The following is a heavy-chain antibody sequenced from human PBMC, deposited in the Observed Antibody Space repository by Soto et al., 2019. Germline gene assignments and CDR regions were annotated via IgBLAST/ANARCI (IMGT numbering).Heavy chain of an antibody. D-gene: IGHD3-16*01. V-gene: IGHV3-7*01. Sequence: TGGSLRLSCAASGIRCTSSWMSWVRQAPGKGLEWVAHINQDGGQKYYVDSAKGRFTMSRDNAKTSLYLQMNSLRAEDTAVFYCVSWADAADEDYFHHWGQGTLVTVSS. J-gene: IGHJ1*01. CDR1: GIRCTSSW. CDR3: VSWADAADEDYFHH. CDR2: INQDGGQK.